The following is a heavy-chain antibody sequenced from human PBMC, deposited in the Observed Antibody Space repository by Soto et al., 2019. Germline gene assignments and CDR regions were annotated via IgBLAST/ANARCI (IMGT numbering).Heavy chain of an antibody. V-gene: IGHV3-30-3*01. CDR3: ARDPLWGTAMVLWYFDL. Sequence: GGSLRLSCAASGFTFSIYAMHWVGQAPGKGLEWVAVISYDGSNKYYADSVKGRFTISRDNSKNTLYLQMNSLRAEDTAVYYCARDPLWGTAMVLWYFDLWGRGTLVTVSS. D-gene: IGHD5-18*01. CDR2: ISYDGSNK. J-gene: IGHJ2*01. CDR1: GFTFSIYA.